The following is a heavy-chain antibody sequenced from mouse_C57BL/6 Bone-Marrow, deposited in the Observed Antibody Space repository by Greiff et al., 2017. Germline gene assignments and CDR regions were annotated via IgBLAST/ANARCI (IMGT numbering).Heavy chain of an antibody. J-gene: IGHJ2*01. CDR3: ARSIYYYKIFDY. Sequence: QVQLQQPGAELVRPGTSVKLSCKASGYTFTSYWMHWVKQRPGQGLEWIGVIDPSDSYTNYNQKFKGKATLTVDTSSSTAYMQLSSLTSEDSAVYYCARSIYYYKIFDYWGQGTTLTVSS. CDR1: GYTFTSYW. D-gene: IGHD1-1*01. V-gene: IGHV1-59*01. CDR2: IDPSDSYT.